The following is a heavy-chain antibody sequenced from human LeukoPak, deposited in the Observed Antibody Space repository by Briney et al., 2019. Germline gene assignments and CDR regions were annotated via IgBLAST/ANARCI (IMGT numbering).Heavy chain of an antibody. Sequence: GGSLRLSCAVSGFTFSSYSMNWVRQAPGKGLEWVSYISSGATMIYYADSVKGRFTISRDNAKNSLYLQMNSLRDEDTAVYYCARGNQDTPATMPFDYWGQGTPATVSS. CDR3: ARGNQDTPATMPFDY. CDR2: ISSGATMI. J-gene: IGHJ4*02. D-gene: IGHD2-2*01. V-gene: IGHV3-48*02. CDR1: GFTFSSYS.